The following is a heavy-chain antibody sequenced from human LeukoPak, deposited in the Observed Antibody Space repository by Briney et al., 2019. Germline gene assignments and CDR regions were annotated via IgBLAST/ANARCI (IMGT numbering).Heavy chain of an antibody. V-gene: IGHV1-8*01. CDR3: ARLWTARGGATVLDP. CDR1: GYTFTSYD. CDR2: TNPNSGNT. Sequence: ASVKVSCKASGYTFTSYDINWVRQATGQGLEWMGWTNPNSGNTGYAQKFQGRVTMTRNTSISTAYMELSSLRSEDTAVYYCARLWTARGGATVLDPWGQGTLVTVSS. D-gene: IGHD1-26*01. J-gene: IGHJ5*02.